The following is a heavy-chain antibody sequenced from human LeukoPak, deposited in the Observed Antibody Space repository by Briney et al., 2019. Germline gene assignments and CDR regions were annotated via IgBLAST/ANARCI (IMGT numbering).Heavy chain of an antibody. J-gene: IGHJ6*03. D-gene: IGHD5-12*01. V-gene: IGHV1-69*05. CDR3: ARDSRSRSHYRGLVMDV. CDR1: GGTFSSYA. CDR2: IIPIFGTA. Sequence: GASVKVSCKAFGGTFSSYAISWVRQAPGQGLEWMGGIIPIFGTANYAQKFQGRVTITTDESTSTAYMELSSLRSEDTAVYYCARDSRSRSHYRGLVMDVWGKGTTVTVSS.